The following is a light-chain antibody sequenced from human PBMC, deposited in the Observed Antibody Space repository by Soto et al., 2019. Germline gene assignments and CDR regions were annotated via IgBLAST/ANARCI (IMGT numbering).Light chain of an antibody. V-gene: IGKV3-20*01. CDR3: QQTAHSPLT. CDR2: DAS. J-gene: IGKJ1*01. Sequence: EIVLTQSPGTLSLSPGERATLSCRASQSVTNNYVAWYQQKPCQAPRLLIHDASSRATGIPDRFSGGGSGTDFTLTISRLEPEDFAVYFCQQTAHSPLTFGQGTRVDIK. CDR1: QSVTNNY.